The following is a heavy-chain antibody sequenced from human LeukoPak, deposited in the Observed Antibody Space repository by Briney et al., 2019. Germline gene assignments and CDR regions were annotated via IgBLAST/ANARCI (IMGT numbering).Heavy chain of an antibody. CDR3: ARGVVDYLGAFDI. CDR2: IYYSGST. D-gene: IGHD4-11*01. J-gene: IGHJ3*02. V-gene: IGHV4-31*03. Sequence: ESSETLSLTCTVSGGSISSGGYYWSWIRQHPGKGLEWIGYIYYSGSTYYNPSLKSRVTISVDASKNQFSLKLSSVTAADTAVYYCARGVVDYLGAFDIWGQGTMVTVSS. CDR1: GGSISSGGYY.